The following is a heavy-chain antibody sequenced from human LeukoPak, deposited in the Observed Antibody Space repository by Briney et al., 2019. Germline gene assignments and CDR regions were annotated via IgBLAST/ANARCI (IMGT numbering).Heavy chain of an antibody. CDR3: ASWSYYDSSGYTRAFDI. Sequence: GRSLRLSCAASGFTFSSYGMHCVRQAPGKGLEWVAVISYDGSNKYYADSVKGRFTISRDNSKNTLYLQMTSLRAEDTAVYCCASWSYYDSSGYTRAFDIWGQGKMVTVSS. CDR1: GFTFSSYG. J-gene: IGHJ3*02. V-gene: IGHV3-30*03. CDR2: ISYDGSNK. D-gene: IGHD3-22*01.